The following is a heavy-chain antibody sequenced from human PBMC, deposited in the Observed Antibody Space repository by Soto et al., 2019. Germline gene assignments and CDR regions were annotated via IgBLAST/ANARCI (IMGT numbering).Heavy chain of an antibody. J-gene: IGHJ4*02. Sequence: GGSLRLSCAASGFTFSSYAMHWVRQAPGKGLEWVAVISYDGSNKYYADSVKGRFTISRDNSKNTLYLQMDSLRAEDTAVYYCARDFVGAYCGGDCYSSLGYWGQGTLVTVSS. D-gene: IGHD2-21*02. CDR3: ARDFVGAYCGGDCYSSLGY. V-gene: IGHV3-30-3*01. CDR2: ISYDGSNK. CDR1: GFTFSSYA.